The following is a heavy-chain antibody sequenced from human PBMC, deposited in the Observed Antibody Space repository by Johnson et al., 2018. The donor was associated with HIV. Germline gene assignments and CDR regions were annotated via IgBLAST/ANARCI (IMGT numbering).Heavy chain of an antibody. Sequence: QVQLVESGGGLVKPGGSLRLSCAASGFIFSDYYMNWIRQAPGKGLEWVSYITGSGTTIYYADSVRGRFTISRDNSKNTLYLQMNSLRAEDTARYYGAGHQTAGLRLGDLSSYDAFGIWGQGTMVTVSS. CDR3: AGHQTAGLRLGDLSSYDAFGI. CDR1: GFIFSDYY. V-gene: IGHV3-11*01. J-gene: IGHJ3*02. CDR2: ITGSGTTI. D-gene: IGHD3-16*02.